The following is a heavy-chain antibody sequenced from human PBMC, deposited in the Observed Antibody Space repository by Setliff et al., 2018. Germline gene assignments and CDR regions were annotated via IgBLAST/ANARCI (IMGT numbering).Heavy chain of an antibody. V-gene: IGHV4-39*07. CDR2: VYYSGYT. CDR3: ARVDFTMLQGVLGH. Sequence: TLSLTCTVSNGSVSTTSHYWGWVRQPPGKGLERIGSVYYSGYTYYSPSLESRVAISVDTSKNQFSLKVNSVTAADTAVYYCARVDFTMLQGVLGHWGQGTLVTVSS. CDR1: NGSVSTTSHY. J-gene: IGHJ1*01. D-gene: IGHD3-10*01.